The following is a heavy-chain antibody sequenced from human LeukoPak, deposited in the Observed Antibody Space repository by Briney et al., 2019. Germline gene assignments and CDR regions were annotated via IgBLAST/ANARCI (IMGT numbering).Heavy chain of an antibody. CDR1: GGSISSGGYY. CDR3: AMSDYSGYDYAFDI. D-gene: IGHD5-12*01. CDR2: IYYSGST. J-gene: IGHJ3*02. Sequence: SETLSLTCTVSGGSISSGGYYWSWLRQHPGKGLEWIGYIYYSGSTYYNPSLKSRVTISVDTSKNQFSLKLSSVTAADTAVYYCAMSDYSGYDYAFDIWGQGTMVTVSS. V-gene: IGHV4-31*03.